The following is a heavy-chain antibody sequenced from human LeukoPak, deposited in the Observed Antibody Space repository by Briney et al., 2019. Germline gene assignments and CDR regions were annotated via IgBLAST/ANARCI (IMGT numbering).Heavy chain of an antibody. D-gene: IGHD3-16*01. J-gene: IGHJ5*02. CDR1: GFTVSSNY. CDR3: YLVESYDWFDP. Sequence: PGGSLRLSCAASGFTVSSNYMSWVRQAPGKGLEWVSVIYSGGSTYYADSVKGRFTISRDNSKNTLYLQMNSLRAEDTAVYYCYLVESYDWFDPWGQGTLVTVSS. CDR2: IYSGGST. V-gene: IGHV3-53*05.